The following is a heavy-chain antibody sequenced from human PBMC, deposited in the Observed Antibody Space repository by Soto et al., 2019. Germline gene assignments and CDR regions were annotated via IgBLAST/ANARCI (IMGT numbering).Heavy chain of an antibody. CDR1: GYPFTSYG. J-gene: IGHJ6*02. D-gene: IGHD3-10*01. V-gene: IGHV1-18*04. CDR2: IRAYNNNT. CDR3: ARVIPLLWFGELYYGMDV. Sequence: SVKVSCKASGYPFTSYGISWVRQAPGQGRKWLGWIRAYNNNTNYAQKLQGRVTMTTDTSTSTAYMELRSLRSDDTAVYFCARVIPLLWFGELYYGMDVWGQGTTVTVSS.